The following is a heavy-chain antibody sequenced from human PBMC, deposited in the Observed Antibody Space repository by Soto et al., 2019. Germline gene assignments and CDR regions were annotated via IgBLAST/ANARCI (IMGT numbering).Heavy chain of an antibody. D-gene: IGHD3-22*01. CDR1: GFTFDDYA. CDR2: ITWSSDEI. Sequence: EVQLVESGGGLVQPGRSLRLSCAASGFTFDDYAMHWVRQRPGRGLEWVSGITWSSDEIGYPDSVKGRFSISRDNAKKYLYLQMNSLRPDDTALYYCAASRGFDSSGYSGYYYGMDVWGQGTTVTVSS. CDR3: AASRGFDSSGYSGYYYGMDV. V-gene: IGHV3-9*01. J-gene: IGHJ6*02.